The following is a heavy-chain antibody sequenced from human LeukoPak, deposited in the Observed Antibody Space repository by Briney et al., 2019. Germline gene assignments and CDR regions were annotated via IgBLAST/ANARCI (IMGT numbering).Heavy chain of an antibody. CDR1: GGSINSSSYY. D-gene: IGHD3/OR15-3a*01. J-gene: IGHJ4*02. V-gene: IGHV4-39*01. Sequence: SETLSLTCTVSGGSINSSSYYWGWIRQPPGKGLEWIGSIFYSGNTYDNPSLKSRVTISVDTSKNQFSLRLTSVTAADTAVYYCARQTGSGLFILPGGQGTLVTVSS. CDR3: ARQTGSGLFILP. CDR2: IFYSGNT.